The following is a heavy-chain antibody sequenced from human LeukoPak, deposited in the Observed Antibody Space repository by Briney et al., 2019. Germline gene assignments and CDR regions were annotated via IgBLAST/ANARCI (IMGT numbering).Heavy chain of an antibody. CDR3: ARGDYYGSENWFDP. V-gene: IGHV4-4*07. CDR1: GGSISSYY. D-gene: IGHD3-10*01. Sequence: SETLSLTCTVSGGSISSYYWSWIRQPAGKGPEWIGRIYTSGSTNYNPSLKSRVTMSVDTSENQFSLKLSSVTAADTAVYYCARGDYYGSENWFDPWGQGTLVTVSS. CDR2: IYTSGST. J-gene: IGHJ5*02.